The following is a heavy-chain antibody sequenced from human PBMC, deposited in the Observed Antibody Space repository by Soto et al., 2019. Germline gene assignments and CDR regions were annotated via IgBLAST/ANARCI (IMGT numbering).Heavy chain of an antibody. CDR1: GVTFGSYA. J-gene: IGHJ4*02. V-gene: IGHV1-69*06. D-gene: IGHD3-22*01. Sequence: SVKVSCKASGVTFGSYAISWVRQAPVQGLEWMGGIIPIFGTANYAQKFQGRVTITADKSTSTAYMELSSLRSEDTAVYYCARALDSSGYYSYFDYWGQGTLVTVSS. CDR2: IIPIFGTA. CDR3: ARALDSSGYYSYFDY.